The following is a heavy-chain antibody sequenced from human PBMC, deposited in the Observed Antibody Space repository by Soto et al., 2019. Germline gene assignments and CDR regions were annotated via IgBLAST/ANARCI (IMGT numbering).Heavy chain of an antibody. Sequence: SETLSLTCTVSGGSISSYDGSWIRQPPGKGLEWIGYIYYSGSTNYNPSLKSRVTISVDTSKNQFSLKLSSVTAADTAVYYCARALYCSGGSCYSDYYYYYMDVWGKGTTVTVSS. V-gene: IGHV4-59*01. D-gene: IGHD2-15*01. CDR1: GGSISSYD. CDR3: ARALYCSGGSCYSDYYYYYMDV. J-gene: IGHJ6*03. CDR2: IYYSGST.